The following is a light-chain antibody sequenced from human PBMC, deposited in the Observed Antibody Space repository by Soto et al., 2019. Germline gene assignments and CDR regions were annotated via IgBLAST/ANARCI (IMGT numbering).Light chain of an antibody. J-gene: IGKJ3*01. V-gene: IGKV4-1*01. CDR1: QSVLYSSNDKNY. CDR3: QQYYSTPFT. CDR2: WAS. Sequence: DIVMTQSPDSLAVSLGERASINCRSNQSVLYSSNDKNYLAWYQQKPGQPPKLLIYWASSRESGVPARFSGNRSGTEFTLNINSLQAEDVAVYYCQQYYSTPFTFRPGTIVEIK.